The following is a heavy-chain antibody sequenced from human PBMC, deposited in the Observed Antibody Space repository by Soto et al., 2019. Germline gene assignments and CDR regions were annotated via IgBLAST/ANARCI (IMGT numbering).Heavy chain of an antibody. V-gene: IGHV4-34*01. Sequence: SETLSLTCAVYGGSFSGYYWSWIRQPPGKGLEWIGEINHSGSTNYNPSLKSRVTISVDTSKNQFSLKLSSVTAADTAVYYCAGSLRYFDWDYYYYGMDVWGQGTTVTV. CDR2: INHSGST. CDR3: AGSLRYFDWDYYYYGMDV. D-gene: IGHD3-9*01. CDR1: GGSFSGYY. J-gene: IGHJ6*02.